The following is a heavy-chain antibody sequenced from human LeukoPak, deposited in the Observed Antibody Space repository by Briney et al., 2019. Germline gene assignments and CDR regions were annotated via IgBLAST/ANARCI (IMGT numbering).Heavy chain of an antibody. J-gene: IGHJ5*02. CDR3: ARASGVLPSFEWANWFDT. D-gene: IGHD3-9*01. V-gene: IGHV4-38-2*01. CDR1: GYSISSGYY. CDR2: IHYSGST. Sequence: PSETLSLTCAVSGYSISSGYYWAWIRQPPGRGLEWIGTIHYSGSTFYKPPLKSRLTVSADTSRNQFYMKRSSVTAADTAVYYCARASGVLPSFEWANWFDTWGQGSLVTVSS.